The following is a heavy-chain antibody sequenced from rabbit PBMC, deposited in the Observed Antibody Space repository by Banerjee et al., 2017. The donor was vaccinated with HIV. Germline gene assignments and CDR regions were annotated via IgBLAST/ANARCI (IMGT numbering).Heavy chain of an antibody. CDR2: IYTGNGNT. Sequence: QEQLVESGGGLVKPEGSLTLTCKASGFSFSNKYVMCWVRQAPGKGLEWIGCIYTGNGNTHYASWAKGRFTISKTSSTTVTLQMTSLTAADTATYFCARDAGSYAYIDGYFNLWGPGTLVTVS. D-gene: IGHD6-1*01. V-gene: IGHV1S45*01. J-gene: IGHJ4*01. CDR1: GFSFSNKYV. CDR3: ARDAGSYAYIDGYFNL.